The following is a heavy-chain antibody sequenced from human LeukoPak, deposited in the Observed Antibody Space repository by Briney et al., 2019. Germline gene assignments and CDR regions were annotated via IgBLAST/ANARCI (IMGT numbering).Heavy chain of an antibody. CDR1: GYTFTSYG. J-gene: IGHJ4*02. CDR2: ISAYNGNT. D-gene: IGHD4-17*01. Sequence: ASVKVSCKASGYTFTSYGISWVRQAPEQGLEWMRWISAYNGNTNYAQKLQGRVTMTTDTSTSTAYMGLRSLRSDDTAVYYCARVETTGHFDYWGQGTLVTVSS. V-gene: IGHV1-18*01. CDR3: ARVETTGHFDY.